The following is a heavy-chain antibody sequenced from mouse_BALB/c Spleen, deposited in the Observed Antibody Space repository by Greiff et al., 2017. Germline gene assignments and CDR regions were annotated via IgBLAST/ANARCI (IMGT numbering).Heavy chain of an antibody. CDR2: ISSGSSTI. V-gene: IGHV5-17*02. D-gene: IGHD3-1*01. Sequence: EVKLLESGGGLVQPGGSRKLSCAASGFTFSSFGMHWVRQAPEKGLEWVAYISSGSSTIYYADTVKGRFTISRDNPKNTLFLQMTSLRSEDTAMYYCARGGSGYVDYWGQGTTLTVSS. CDR1: GFTFSSFG. J-gene: IGHJ2*01. CDR3: ARGGSGYVDY.